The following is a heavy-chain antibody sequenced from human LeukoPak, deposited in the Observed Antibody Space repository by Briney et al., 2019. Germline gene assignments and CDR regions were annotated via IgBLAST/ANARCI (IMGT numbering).Heavy chain of an antibody. V-gene: IGHV5-51*01. D-gene: IGHD5-18*01. CDR3: AGGYSYGLYGMDV. CDR2: IYPGDSDT. Sequence: GESLKISCKGSGYSFTSYWFGWVRQMPGEGLEWMGIIYPGDSDTRYSPSFQGQVTISADKSISTAYLQWSSLKASDTAMYYCAGGYSYGLYGMDVWGQGTTVTVSS. J-gene: IGHJ6*02. CDR1: GYSFTSYW.